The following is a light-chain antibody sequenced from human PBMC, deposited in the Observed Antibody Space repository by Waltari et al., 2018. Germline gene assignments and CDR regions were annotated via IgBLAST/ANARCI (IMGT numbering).Light chain of an antibody. J-gene: IGLJ3*02. CDR3: SSCASTIPLGV. Sequence: ALTQPASVSGAPGQSITIPCTGISNDVGGYTYVSRYQQHPGKAPKLIIYDVNIRPSGISYRFSGSKSGDTASLTISGLQPEDEADYYCSSCASTIPLGVFGGGTKLTVL. CDR2: DVN. CDR1: SNDVGGYTY. V-gene: IGLV2-14*01.